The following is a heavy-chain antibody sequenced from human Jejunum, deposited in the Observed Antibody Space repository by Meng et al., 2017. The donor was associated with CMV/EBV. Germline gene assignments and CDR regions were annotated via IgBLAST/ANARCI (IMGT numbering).Heavy chain of an antibody. D-gene: IGHD6-13*01. Sequence: CVASGCTGSSNYMGGVRQAPGKGLRWVSIIYSDGTTYYADSVKGRFTISRDKSKNTLDLQMNSLRAEDMAVYYCAYSSSWAHFDYWGQGTLVTVSS. CDR2: IYSDGTT. CDR1: GCTGSSNY. CDR3: AYSSSWAHFDY. J-gene: IGHJ4*02. V-gene: IGHV3-53*01.